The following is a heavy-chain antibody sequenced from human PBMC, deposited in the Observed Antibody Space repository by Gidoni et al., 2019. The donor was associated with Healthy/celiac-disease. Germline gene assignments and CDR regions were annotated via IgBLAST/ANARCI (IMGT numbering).Heavy chain of an antibody. J-gene: IGHJ4*02. CDR2: INHSGST. CDR1: GGSFSGYY. D-gene: IGHD3-16*01. CDR3: ARGRGGATDYFDY. Sequence: QVQLQQWGAGLLKPSETLSLTCAVYGGSFSGYYWSWIRQPPGKGLEWIGEINHSGSTNYNPSLKSRVTISVDTSKNQFSLKLSSVTAADTAVYYCARGRGGATDYFDYWGQGTLVTVSS. V-gene: IGHV4-34*01.